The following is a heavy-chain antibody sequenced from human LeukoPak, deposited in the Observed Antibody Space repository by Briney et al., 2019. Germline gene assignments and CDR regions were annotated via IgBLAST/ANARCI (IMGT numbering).Heavy chain of an antibody. CDR2: INPSRGGT. CDR3: AKSLGRTGDTYGPYNYYYMDV. Sequence: ASVKVSCKASGYTFIGFYIHWVRQAPGQGPEWLGWINPSRGGTVYAKKFQGRVTMTRDTSIDTAYMELSRLRSDDTAVYYCAKSLGRTGDTYGPYNYYYMDVWGTGTTVTVSS. V-gene: IGHV1-2*02. CDR1: GYTFIGFY. D-gene: IGHD5-18*01. J-gene: IGHJ6*03.